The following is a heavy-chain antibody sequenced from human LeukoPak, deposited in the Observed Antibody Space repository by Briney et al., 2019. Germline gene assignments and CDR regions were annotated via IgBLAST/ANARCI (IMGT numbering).Heavy chain of an antibody. V-gene: IGHV4-4*07. D-gene: IGHD5-18*01. CDR1: GGSISSYY. CDR3: ARGFRFPHTAMVN. J-gene: IGHJ4*02. Sequence: SETLSLSCTVSGGSISSYYWSWIRQPTGKGLEWIGRIYTSGSTNYNPSLKSRVTMSVDTSKNQFSLKLSSVTAADTAVYYCARGFRFPHTAMVNWGQGTLVTVSS. CDR2: IYTSGST.